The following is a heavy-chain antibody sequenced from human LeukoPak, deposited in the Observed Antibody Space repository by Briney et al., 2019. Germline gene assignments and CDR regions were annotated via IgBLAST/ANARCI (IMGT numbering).Heavy chain of an antibody. CDR1: GGTFSSYA. CDR2: IIPIFGTA. Sequence: SVKVSCKASGGTFSSYAIIWVRQAPGQGLEWMGGIIPIFGTANYAQKFQGRVTITADESTSTAYMELSSLRSEDTAVYYCASITEYSSSEGAFDYWRQGTLVTVSS. CDR3: ASITEYSSSEGAFDY. V-gene: IGHV1-69*13. D-gene: IGHD6-6*01. J-gene: IGHJ4*02.